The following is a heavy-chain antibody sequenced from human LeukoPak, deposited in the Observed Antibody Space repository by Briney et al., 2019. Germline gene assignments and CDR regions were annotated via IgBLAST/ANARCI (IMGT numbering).Heavy chain of an antibody. CDR1: GYTFTSYA. V-gene: IGHV7-4-1*02. D-gene: IGHD5-18*01. J-gene: IGHJ4*02. CDR2: INTNTGNP. Sequence: ASVKVSCNASGYTFTSYAMNWVRQAPGQGLEWMGWINTNTGNPTYAQGFTGRFVFSLNTSFRTAYLQISTLKAEDTAVYCCARDRVYGGRHTTMVVYWGQGTLVTVSS. CDR3: ARDRVYGGRHTTMVVY.